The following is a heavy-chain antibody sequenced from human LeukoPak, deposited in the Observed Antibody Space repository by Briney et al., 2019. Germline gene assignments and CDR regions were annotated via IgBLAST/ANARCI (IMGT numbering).Heavy chain of an antibody. CDR1: GYSISSGYY. J-gene: IGHJ4*02. V-gene: IGHV4-38-2*02. D-gene: IGHD6-19*01. Sequence: SETLSLTCAVSGYSISSGYYWGWIRQPPGKGLEWIGSIYHSGSTYYNPSLESRVTISVDTSKNQFSLKLSSVTAADTAVYYCARDTVAGSDFDYWGQGTLVTVSS. CDR2: IYHSGST. CDR3: ARDTVAGSDFDY.